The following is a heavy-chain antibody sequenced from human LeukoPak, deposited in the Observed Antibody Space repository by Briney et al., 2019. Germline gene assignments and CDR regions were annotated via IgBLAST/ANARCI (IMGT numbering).Heavy chain of an antibody. CDR2: ISYDGSNK. CDR3: ARRRIVGIWSAFDI. J-gene: IGHJ3*02. V-gene: IGHV3-30-3*01. CDR1: GFTFSSYA. D-gene: IGHD1-26*01. Sequence: PGRSLRLSCAASGFTFSSYAMHWVRQAPGKGLEWVAVISYDGSNKYYADSVKGRFTISRDNSKNTLYLQMNSLRSEDTAAYYCARRRIVGIWSAFDIWGQGTMVTVSS.